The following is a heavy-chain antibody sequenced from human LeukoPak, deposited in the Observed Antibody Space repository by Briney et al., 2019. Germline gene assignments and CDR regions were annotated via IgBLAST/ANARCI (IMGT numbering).Heavy chain of an antibody. CDR1: GYTFTSYY. CDR2: ISAYNGNT. Sequence: ASVKVSCKASGYTFTSYYMHWVRQAPGQGLEWMGWISAYNGNTNYAQKLQGRVTMTTDTSTSTAYMELRSLRSDDTAVYYCARVTVVRGDYFDYWGQGTLVTVSS. CDR3: ARVTVVRGDYFDY. J-gene: IGHJ4*02. D-gene: IGHD4-23*01. V-gene: IGHV1-18*04.